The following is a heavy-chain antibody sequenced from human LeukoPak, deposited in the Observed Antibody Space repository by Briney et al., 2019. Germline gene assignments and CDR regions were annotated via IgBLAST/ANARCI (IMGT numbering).Heavy chain of an antibody. J-gene: IGHJ4*02. CDR3: ARDVYGLGDY. CDR1: GFTFSNYW. CDR2: INSDGSGP. V-gene: IGHV3-74*01. D-gene: IGHD1-14*01. Sequence: GGSLRLSCVASGFTFSNYWMHWVRHAPEKGLKWVSKINSDGSGPDYADSVKGRFTISRDNAKNTLYLQMNSLRAEDTAVYYCARDVYGLGDYWGQGTLVTVSS.